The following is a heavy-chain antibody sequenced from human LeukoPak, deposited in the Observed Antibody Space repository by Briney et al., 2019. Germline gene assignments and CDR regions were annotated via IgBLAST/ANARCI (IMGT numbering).Heavy chain of an antibody. D-gene: IGHD5-12*01. CDR3: ARDNARSLRGYSGYDGAFDI. V-gene: IGHV1-46*01. CDR1: GYIFTSYF. J-gene: IGHJ3*02. CDR2: INPSGGST. Sequence: ASVKVSCKASGYIFTSYFMHWVRQAPGQGLEWMGLINPSGGSTRYAQKFQGRVTMTRDMSTSTVYMELSSLRSEDTAVYYCARDNARSLRGYSGYDGAFDIWGQGTMVTVSS.